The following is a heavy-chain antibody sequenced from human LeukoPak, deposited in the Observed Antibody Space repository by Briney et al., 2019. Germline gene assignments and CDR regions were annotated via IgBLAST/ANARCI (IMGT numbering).Heavy chain of an antibody. V-gene: IGHV1-69*04. CDR3: ARDRYDILTELYYYYGMDV. CDR2: IIPILGIA. Sequence: SVKVSCKASGGTFSSYAISWVRQAPGQGLEWMGRIIPILGIANYAQKFQGRVTITADKSTSTAYMELSSLRSEDTAVYYCARDRYDILTELYYYYGMDVWGQGTTVTVSS. D-gene: IGHD3-9*01. J-gene: IGHJ6*02. CDR1: GGTFSSYA.